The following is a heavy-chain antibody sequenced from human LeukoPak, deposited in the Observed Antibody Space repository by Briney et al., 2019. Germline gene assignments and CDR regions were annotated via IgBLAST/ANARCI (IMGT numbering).Heavy chain of an antibody. CDR3: ARDQSGGYYFDY. J-gene: IGHJ4*02. CDR1: GFMVSSNY. D-gene: IGHD1-26*01. V-gene: IGHV3-53*01. Sequence: GGSLRLSCAVSGFMVSSNYMSWVRQAPGKGLEWVSVIYSGGSTYYADSVKGRFTISRDNSKNTLYLQMNSLRAEDTAVYYCARDQSGGYYFDYWGQGTLVTVSS. CDR2: IYSGGST.